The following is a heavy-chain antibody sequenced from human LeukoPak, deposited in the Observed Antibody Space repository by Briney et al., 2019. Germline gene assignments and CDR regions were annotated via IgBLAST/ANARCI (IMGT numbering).Heavy chain of an antibody. J-gene: IGHJ4*02. CDR3: ARADNYGGNYYFDY. D-gene: IGHD4-23*01. CDR1: GYIFTGYY. V-gene: IGHV1-2*02. Sequence: ASVKVSCKASGYIFTGYYIHWVRQAPGQGLEWMGWITPNSGGTSYAQKFQGRVTMTRDPSISTAYMEVSRLKSDDTAVYYCARADNYGGNYYFDYWGQGTLVTVSS. CDR2: ITPNSGGT.